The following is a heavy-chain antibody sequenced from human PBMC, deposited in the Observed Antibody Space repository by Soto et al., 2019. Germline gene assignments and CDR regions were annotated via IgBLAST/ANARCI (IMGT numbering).Heavy chain of an antibody. CDR1: GFTFSSHV. CDR3: AKDRRGAYSSGGICYSPGY. Sequence: EVQLWESGGGLVQPGGSLRLSCAVSGFTFSSHVMSWVRQAPGKGLEWVSAISGTGGTYYADSVKGRFTISRDNSKNALYLQMNNLRDEDTAVYYCAKDRRGAYSSGGICYSPGYWGQGTLVIVSS. J-gene: IGHJ4*02. CDR2: ISGTGGT. D-gene: IGHD2-15*01. V-gene: IGHV3-23*01.